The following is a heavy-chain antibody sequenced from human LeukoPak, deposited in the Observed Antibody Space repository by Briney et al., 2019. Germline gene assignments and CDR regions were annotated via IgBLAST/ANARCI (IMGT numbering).Heavy chain of an antibody. CDR1: GGSISSYY. J-gene: IGHJ4*02. V-gene: IGHV4-59*01. Sequence: SETLSLTCTVSGGSISSYYWSWIRQPPGKGLEWIGYIYYSGSTNYNPSLKSRVTISVDTSKNQFSLRLRSVTAADTAVYYCARDGGSGWPFDYWGQGTLVTVSS. D-gene: IGHD6-19*01. CDR3: ARDGGSGWPFDY. CDR2: IYYSGST.